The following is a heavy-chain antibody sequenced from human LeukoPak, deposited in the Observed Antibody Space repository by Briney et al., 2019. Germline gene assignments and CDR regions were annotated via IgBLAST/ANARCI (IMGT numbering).Heavy chain of an antibody. CDR3: ARVLYGYYCDY. V-gene: IGHV4-31*11. CDR1: GGSFSSGGYY. D-gene: IGHD2/OR15-2a*01. J-gene: IGHJ4*02. Sequence: SETLSLTCAVSGGSFSSGGYYWSWIRHHPGKGLEWLACISYSGIAYYNPSLKSRLTISVDTSKNQFSLELSSVTAADTALYYCARVLYGYYCDYWGQGTLVTVSS. CDR2: ISYSGIA.